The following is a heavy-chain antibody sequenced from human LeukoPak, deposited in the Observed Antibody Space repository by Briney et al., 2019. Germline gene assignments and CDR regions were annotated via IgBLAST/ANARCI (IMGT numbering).Heavy chain of an antibody. Sequence: PGGSLRLSCAASGFTFTSHAMSWLRQAPGKGLEWVSIISGSGDSTYYADSVKGRFTISRDNSKNTLYLQMNSLRADDTAVYYCAKESGYDVDFDYWGQGTLVTVSS. CDR2: ISGSGDST. D-gene: IGHD5-12*01. CDR3: AKESGYDVDFDY. CDR1: GFTFTSHA. J-gene: IGHJ4*02. V-gene: IGHV3-23*01.